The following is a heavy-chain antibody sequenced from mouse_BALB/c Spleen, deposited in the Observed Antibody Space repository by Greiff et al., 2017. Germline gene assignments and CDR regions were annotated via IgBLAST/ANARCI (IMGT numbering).Heavy chain of an antibody. Sequence: EVMLVESGGGLVQPGGSRKLSCAASGFTFSSFGMHWVRQAPEKGLEWVAYISSGSSTIYYADTVKGRFTISRDNPKNTLFLQMTSLRSEDTAMYYCARGRRGAVDYWGQGTSVTVSS. CDR3: ARGRRGAVDY. CDR2: ISSGSSTI. J-gene: IGHJ4*01. V-gene: IGHV5-17*02. CDR1: GFTFSSFG.